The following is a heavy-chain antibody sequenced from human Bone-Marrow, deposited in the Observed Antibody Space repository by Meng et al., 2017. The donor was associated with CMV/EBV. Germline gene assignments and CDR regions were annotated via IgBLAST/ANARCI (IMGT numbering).Heavy chain of an antibody. CDR2: IVVGSGNP. D-gene: IGHD1-1*01. CDR3: AGGERLLERYFDY. J-gene: IGHJ4*02. Sequence: SVKDSCKASGFTFTISAVQCGRQARGQRLEWIGWIVVGSGNPNYAQKFQERVTITRDMSTSTAYIEVSSRRSEEAAVYYCAGGERLLERYFDYWGQGTLVTVSS. CDR1: GFTFTISA. V-gene: IGHV1-58*01.